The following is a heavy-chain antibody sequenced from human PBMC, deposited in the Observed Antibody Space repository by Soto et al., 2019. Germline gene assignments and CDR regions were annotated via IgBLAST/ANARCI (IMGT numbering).Heavy chain of an antibody. Sequence: EVPLLESGGGLVQPGGSLRLSCAASAFTFNTYAMGWVRQAPGKGLEWVYAISVRGGGTYYADSVKGRSTISRDTSKNTLYLQMNSLRADDTAVYYCAKSGGASPYYFDYWGRGTLVTVSS. CDR3: AKSGGASPYYFDY. J-gene: IGHJ4*02. CDR1: AFTFNTYA. V-gene: IGHV3-23*01. CDR2: ISVRGGGT. D-gene: IGHD1-26*01.